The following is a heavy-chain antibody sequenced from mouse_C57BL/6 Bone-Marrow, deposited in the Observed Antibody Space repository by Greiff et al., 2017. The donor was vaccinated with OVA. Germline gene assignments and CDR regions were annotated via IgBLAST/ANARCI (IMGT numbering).Heavy chain of an antibody. CDR1: GYTFTSYG. J-gene: IGHJ2*01. V-gene: IGHV1-81*01. CDR2: IYPRSGNT. Sequence: QVQLQQSGAELARPGASVKLSCKASGYTFTSYGISWVKQRTGQGLEWIGEIYPRSGNTYYSEKFKGKATLTADKSSSTAYMELRSLTSEDSAVYFCARAGTVVAPFDYWGQGTTLTVSS. CDR3: ARAGTVVAPFDY. D-gene: IGHD1-1*01.